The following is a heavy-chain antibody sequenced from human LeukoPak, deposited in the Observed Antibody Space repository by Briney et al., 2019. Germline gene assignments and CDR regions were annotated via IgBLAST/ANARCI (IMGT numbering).Heavy chain of an antibody. CDR2: MYYSGST. J-gene: IGHJ5*02. Sequence: SETLSLTCTVSGGSISSSSPYCGWIRQPPRKGLEWIGSMYYSGSTYYNPSLKSRVTISVDTSKNQFSLRLSSVTAADTAVYYCARRGSGYDDNWFDPWGQGTLVTVSS. V-gene: IGHV4-39*01. CDR3: ARRGSGYDDNWFDP. D-gene: IGHD5-12*01. CDR1: GGSISSSSPY.